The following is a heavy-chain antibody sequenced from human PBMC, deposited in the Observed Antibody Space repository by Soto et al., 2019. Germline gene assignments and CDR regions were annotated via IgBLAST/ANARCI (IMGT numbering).Heavy chain of an antibody. CDR1: GGSFTYT. CDR2: IIPIFGTT. CDR3: ARLHSHGTYGMDV. Sequence: QMHLVQSGAEVKKPGSSVKVSCKASGGSFTYTLSWVRQAPGQGLEWMGGIIPIFGTTNYAQKFQDRVTITADESTKTAYMELKTLRSQITAVYYCARLHSHGTYGMDVWGQGTKVTVSS. D-gene: IGHD5-18*01. V-gene: IGHV1-69*01. J-gene: IGHJ6*02.